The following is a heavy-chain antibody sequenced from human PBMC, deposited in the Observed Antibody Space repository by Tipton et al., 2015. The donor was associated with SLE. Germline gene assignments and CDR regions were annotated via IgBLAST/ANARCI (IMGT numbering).Heavy chain of an antibody. Sequence: GSLRLSCATSGFTFRGTDFHWVRQSTGNELEWVSAIGNSGDTYYSDSVKGRFIISREDAKNSLYLQMNSLRAEDTAVYYCARGRPAEAGTSYSFDYWGQGALITVSS. CDR1: GFTFRGTD. CDR3: ARGRPAEAGTSYSFDY. J-gene: IGHJ4*02. CDR2: IGNSGDT. V-gene: IGHV3-13*01. D-gene: IGHD6-19*01.